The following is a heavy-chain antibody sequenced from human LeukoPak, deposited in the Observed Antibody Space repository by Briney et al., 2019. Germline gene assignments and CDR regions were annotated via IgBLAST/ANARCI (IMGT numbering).Heavy chain of an antibody. Sequence: GGSLRLSCAASGFTFSSSWMTWVRQAPGKGLEWVANINKDGSEKYYVDSAKGRFTISRDNAKNSLFLQMNSLRAEDTAVYYCARDQRASPAAADYWGQGTLVTVSS. CDR2: INKDGSEK. CDR1: GFTFSSSW. CDR3: ARDQRASPAAADY. V-gene: IGHV3-7*01. D-gene: IGHD2-2*01. J-gene: IGHJ4*02.